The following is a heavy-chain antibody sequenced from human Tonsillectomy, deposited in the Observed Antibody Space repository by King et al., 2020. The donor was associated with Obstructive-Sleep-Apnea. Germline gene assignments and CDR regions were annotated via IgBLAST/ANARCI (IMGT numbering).Heavy chain of an antibody. CDR1: GGSINNSY. Sequence: VQLQESGPGLVKTSETLSLTCTVSGGSINNSYWSWIRQPPGKGLVWIGFIYYNGSTTYNPSLKSRLSMSVDTSKNQFSLKLRSVTAADTAVYYCAREGGISGNYWGQGNLVTVSS. J-gene: IGHJ4*02. D-gene: IGHD2-15*01. CDR2: IYYNGST. CDR3: AREGGISGNY. V-gene: IGHV4-59*01.